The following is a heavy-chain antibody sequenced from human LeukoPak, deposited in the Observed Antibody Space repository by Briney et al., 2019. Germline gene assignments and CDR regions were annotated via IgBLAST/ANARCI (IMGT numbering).Heavy chain of an antibody. CDR1: GFTFSSYW. V-gene: IGHV3-74*01. Sequence: PGGSLRLSCAASGFTFSSYWMHWVRQAPGKGLVWVSRINSDGSSTSYADSVKGRFTISRDNAKNSLYLQMNSLRAEDTAVYYCARVAQDRGYSYGYDSFDIWGQGTMVTVSS. CDR3: ARVAQDRGYSYGYDSFDI. D-gene: IGHD5-18*01. CDR2: INSDGSST. J-gene: IGHJ3*02.